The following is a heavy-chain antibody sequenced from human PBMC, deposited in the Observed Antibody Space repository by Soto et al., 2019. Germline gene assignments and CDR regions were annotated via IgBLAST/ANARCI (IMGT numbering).Heavy chain of an antibody. CDR3: ARDLAVAGTGVYYYYYMDV. J-gene: IGHJ6*03. V-gene: IGHV1-3*01. CDR2: INAGNGNT. Sequence: ASVKVSCKASGYTFTSYAMHWVRQAPGQRLEWMGWINAGNGNTKYSQKFQGRVTITRDTSASTAYMELSSLRSEDTAVYYCARDLAVAGTGVYYYYYMDVWGKGTTVTVSS. CDR1: GYTFTSYA. D-gene: IGHD6-19*01.